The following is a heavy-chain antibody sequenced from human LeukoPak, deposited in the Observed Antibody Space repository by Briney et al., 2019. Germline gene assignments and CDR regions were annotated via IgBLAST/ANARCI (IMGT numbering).Heavy chain of an antibody. J-gene: IGHJ5*02. CDR3: ARGPIIVVVPSPYNWFDP. CDR2: INPNSGGT. D-gene: IGHD2-2*01. CDR1: GYTFTVYY. Sequence: ASVKVSCKASGYTFTVYYMHWVPQAPGQGLEWMGWINPNSGGTNYAQKFQGRVTMTRDTSISTAYMELSRLRSDDTAVYYCARGPIIVVVPSPYNWFDPWGQGTLVTVSS. V-gene: IGHV1-2*02.